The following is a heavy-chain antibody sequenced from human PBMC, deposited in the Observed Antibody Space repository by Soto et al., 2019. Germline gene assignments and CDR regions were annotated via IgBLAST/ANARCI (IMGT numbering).Heavy chain of an antibody. Sequence: QLQLQESGPGLVKPSESLSLTCTVSGGSISSSSYYWGWIRQPPGKGLEWIGSIYYSGSTYYNPSLKSRVTISVDTSKNQFSLKLSSVTAADTAVYYCARHALGRLPYAFDIWGQGTMVTVSS. J-gene: IGHJ3*02. CDR3: ARHALGRLPYAFDI. CDR2: IYYSGST. V-gene: IGHV4-39*01. D-gene: IGHD4-17*01. CDR1: GGSISSSSYY.